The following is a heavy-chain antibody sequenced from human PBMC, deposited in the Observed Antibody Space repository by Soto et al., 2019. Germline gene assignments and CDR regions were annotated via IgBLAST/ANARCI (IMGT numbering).Heavy chain of an antibody. CDR3: AKVVVAATQNQYYYYGMDV. CDR2: ITWNSGAI. V-gene: IGHV3-9*01. Sequence: GWSLRLSCAASGFTFDDYAIHWVRQPPGKGLEWVSGITWNSGAIGYADSVKGRFTISRDSAKNSLYLQMNSLRAEDTALYYCAKVVVAATQNQYYYYGMDVWGQGTTVTVSS. CDR1: GFTFDDYA. D-gene: IGHD2-15*01. J-gene: IGHJ6*02.